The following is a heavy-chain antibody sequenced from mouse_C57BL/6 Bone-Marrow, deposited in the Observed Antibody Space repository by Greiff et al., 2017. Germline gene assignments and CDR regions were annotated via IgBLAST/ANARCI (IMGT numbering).Heavy chain of an antibody. CDR1: GFSLTSYG. Sequence: VQLQQSGPGLVAPSQSLSITCTVSGFSLTSYGVDWVRQSPGKGLEWLGVIWGVGSTNYNSARKSRLSISKDNSKSQVFLKMNSLQTDDTAMYYCASTTGGLGFAYWGQGTLVTVSA. V-gene: IGHV2-6*01. D-gene: IGHD1-1*01. CDR2: IWGVGST. J-gene: IGHJ3*01. CDR3: ASTTGGLGFAY.